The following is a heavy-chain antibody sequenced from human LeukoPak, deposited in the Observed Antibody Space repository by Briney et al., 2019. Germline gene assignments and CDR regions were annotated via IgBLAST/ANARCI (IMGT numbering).Heavy chain of an antibody. Sequence: GGSLRLSCAASGFTVSSNYMSWVRQAPGKGLEWVSYISSSGSTIYYADSAKGRFTISRDNAKNSLYLQMNSLRAEDTAVYYCAELGITMIGGVWGKGTTVTISS. CDR1: GFTVSSNY. CDR2: ISSSGSTI. D-gene: IGHD3-10*02. J-gene: IGHJ6*04. CDR3: AELGITMIGGV. V-gene: IGHV3-11*04.